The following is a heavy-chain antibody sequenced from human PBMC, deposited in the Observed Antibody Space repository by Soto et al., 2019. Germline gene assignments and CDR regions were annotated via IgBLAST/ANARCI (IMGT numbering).Heavy chain of an antibody. J-gene: IGHJ5*02. CDR1: GGSISSGGFY. Sequence: SETLSLTCTVSGGSISSGGFYWSWIRQHPGKGLEWIGYIYYSGNTYYNQSLKSRIIISANTSKKQFSLKLSSVTAADTAVYYCARQSDSNYDDWFDPWGQGTLVTVSS. D-gene: IGHD4-4*01. V-gene: IGHV4-31*03. CDR2: IYYSGNT. CDR3: ARQSDSNYDDWFDP.